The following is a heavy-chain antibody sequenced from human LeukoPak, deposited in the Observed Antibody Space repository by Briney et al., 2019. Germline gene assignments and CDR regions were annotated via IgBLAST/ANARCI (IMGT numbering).Heavy chain of an antibody. CDR3: ARTTADSGGGSYYGRGQYYFDY. Sequence: SETLSLTCSVSGGSISSSDTYYWGWIRQPPGKGLEWIGTIYYSGYTYYNPSLKSRVTISVDTSKNQFSLKLSSVTAADTAVYYCARTTADSGGGSYYGRGQYYFDYWGQGTLVTVSS. J-gene: IGHJ4*02. CDR1: GGSISSSDTYY. CDR2: IYYSGYT. D-gene: IGHD1-26*01. V-gene: IGHV4-39*07.